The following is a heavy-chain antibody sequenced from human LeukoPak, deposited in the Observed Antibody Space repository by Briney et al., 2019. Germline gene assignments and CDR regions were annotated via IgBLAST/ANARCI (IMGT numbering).Heavy chain of an antibody. CDR1: GYTFTGYY. CDR2: INPNSGGT. CDR3: ARSAAAGTGWFDP. D-gene: IGHD6-13*01. J-gene: IGHJ5*02. V-gene: IGHV1-2*02. Sequence: ASVTVSCKASGYTFTGYYMHWVRQAPGQGLERMGWINPNSGGTNYAQKFQGRVTMTRDTSISTAYMELSRLRSDDTAVYYCARSAAAGTGWFDPWGQGTLVTVSS.